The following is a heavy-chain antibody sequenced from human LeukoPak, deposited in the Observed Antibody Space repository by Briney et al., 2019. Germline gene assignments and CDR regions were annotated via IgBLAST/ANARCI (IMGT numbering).Heavy chain of an antibody. D-gene: IGHD3-10*01. J-gene: IGHJ5*02. Sequence: SETLSLTCTVSGGSISSSSSYWGWIRHPPGKGLEWIGSIHYNGNTYYNPSLKSRVTISVDTSKNQFSLKLSSVTAADTAVYYCARADYGSGSYNTPPTEFDPWGQGTLVTVSS. CDR1: GGSISSSSSY. V-gene: IGHV4-39*07. CDR2: IHYNGNT. CDR3: ARADYGSGSYNTPPTEFDP.